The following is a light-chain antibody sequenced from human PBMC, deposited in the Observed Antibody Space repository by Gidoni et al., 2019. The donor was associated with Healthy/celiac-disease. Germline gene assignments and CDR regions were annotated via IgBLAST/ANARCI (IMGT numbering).Light chain of an antibody. CDR3: QQYGSSPRLT. V-gene: IGKV3-20*01. CDR2: GAS. J-gene: IGKJ4*01. CDR1: QSVSSSY. Sequence: EIVLTQSPGTLSLSPGERATLSCRASQSVSSSYLAWYQQKPGQAPRLLIYGASSRATGIPDRFSGSGSGTDFTLTSSRLEPEDFAVYYCQQYGSSPRLTFXGXTKVEIK.